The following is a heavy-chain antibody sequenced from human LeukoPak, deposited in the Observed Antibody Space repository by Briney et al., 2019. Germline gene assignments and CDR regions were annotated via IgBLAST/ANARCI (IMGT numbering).Heavy chain of an antibody. Sequence: GGSLRLSCAASGFTFSSYGMHWVRQAPGKGLEWVAVIWYDGSNKYYADSVKGRFTISRDNSKNTLYLQMNSLGAEDTAVYYCAKETRASSWAQGVYYMDVWGKGTTVTVSS. CDR1: GFTFSSYG. CDR2: IWYDGSNK. D-gene: IGHD6-13*01. CDR3: AKETRASSWAQGVYYMDV. J-gene: IGHJ6*03. V-gene: IGHV3-33*06.